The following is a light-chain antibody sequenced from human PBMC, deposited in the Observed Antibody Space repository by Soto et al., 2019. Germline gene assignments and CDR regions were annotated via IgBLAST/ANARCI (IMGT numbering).Light chain of an antibody. CDR2: AAY. CDR1: QGISNY. Sequence: QLTQSPSSLSASVGDRVTITCRASQGISNYLAWYQQKPGKDTNHMIYAAYTLQSGVPSRFSGSGSGTDFTLTISSLQPEDFATYFCQQCSVTPITVGQGTRLEVK. V-gene: IGKV1-9*01. CDR3: QQCSVTPIT. J-gene: IGKJ5*01.